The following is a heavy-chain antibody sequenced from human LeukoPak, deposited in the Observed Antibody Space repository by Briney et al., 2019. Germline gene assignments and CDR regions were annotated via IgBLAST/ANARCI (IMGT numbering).Heavy chain of an antibody. CDR3: ARGITTVVAATAFDP. J-gene: IGHJ5*02. Sequence: SQTLSLTCTVSGGSISSSSYYWGWIRQPPGKGLEWIGSIYHSGSTYYNPSLKSRVTISVDTSKNQFSLKLSSVTAADTAVYYCARGITTVVAATAFDPWGQGTLVTVSS. CDR2: IYHSGST. D-gene: IGHD2-15*01. V-gene: IGHV4-39*07. CDR1: GGSISSSSYY.